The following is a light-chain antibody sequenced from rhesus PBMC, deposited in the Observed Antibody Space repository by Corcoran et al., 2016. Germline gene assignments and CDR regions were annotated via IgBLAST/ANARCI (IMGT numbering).Light chain of an antibody. V-gene: IGKV3-42*03. Sequence: EIVMTQSPATLSLSPGERATLSCRASQSVSSNLAWYQQKPGQAPRLLIFDASSRTTGISDRFRGSGSGTDFTLTITSLEPEDFVLYYCQQYNNWPLTFGGGTKVEIK. CDR2: DAS. CDR3: QQYNNWPLT. CDR1: QSVSSN. J-gene: IGKJ4*01.